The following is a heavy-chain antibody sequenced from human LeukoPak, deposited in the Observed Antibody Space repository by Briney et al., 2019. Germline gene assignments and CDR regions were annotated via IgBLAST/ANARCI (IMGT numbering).Heavy chain of an antibody. J-gene: IGHJ6*02. CDR1: GYTFTSYV. V-gene: IGHV1-18*01. CDR2: ISAYNGNT. D-gene: IGHD3-3*01. CDR3: ATETYYDFWSGYYTGRGRGMDV. Sequence: ASVKVSCKASGYTFTSYVIGWVRQAPGQGLEWMGWISAYNGNTNYAQKLQGRVTMTTDTSTSTAYMELRSPRSDDTAVYYCATETYYDFWSGYYTGRGRGMDVWGQGTTVTVSS.